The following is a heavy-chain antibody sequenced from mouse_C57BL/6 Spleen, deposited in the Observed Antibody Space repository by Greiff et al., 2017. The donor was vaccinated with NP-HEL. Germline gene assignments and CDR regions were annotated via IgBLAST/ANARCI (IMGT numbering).Heavy chain of an antibody. D-gene: IGHD4-1*02. CDR2: IYPGDGDT. Sequence: QVQLQQSGPELVKPGASVKISCKASGYAFSSSWLNWVKQRPGKGLEWIGRIYPGDGDTNYNGKFKGKATLTADKSSSTAYMQLSSLTTEDSAVYFCANQLVYFDYWGQGTTLTVSS. CDR3: ANQLVYFDY. V-gene: IGHV1-82*01. CDR1: GYAFSSSW. J-gene: IGHJ2*01.